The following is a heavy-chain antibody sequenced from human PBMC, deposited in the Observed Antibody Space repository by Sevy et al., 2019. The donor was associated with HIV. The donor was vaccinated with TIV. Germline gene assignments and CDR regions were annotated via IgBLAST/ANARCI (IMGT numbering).Heavy chain of an antibody. CDR3: ARSPPVVVVPGAPSWFDP. J-gene: IGHJ5*02. V-gene: IGHV4-34*01. CDR2: INESGIT. D-gene: IGHD2-2*01. Sequence: SETLSLTCGVHAGSFSGYYWNWIRQLPGKGLEWIGEINESGITYYNPSLKSRVTISVDTSKKQFSLKLNSVTAADTAVYFCARSPPVVVVPGAPSWFDPWGQGTLVTVSS. CDR1: AGSFSGYY.